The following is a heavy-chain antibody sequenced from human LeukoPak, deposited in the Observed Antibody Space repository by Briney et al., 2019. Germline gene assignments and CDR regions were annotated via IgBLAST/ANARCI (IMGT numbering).Heavy chain of an antibody. V-gene: IGHV5-51*01. CDR3: ARHTRYSGYV. J-gene: IGHJ4*02. D-gene: IGHD5-12*01. CDR2: IFPADSDT. CDR1: GYSFTSYW. Sequence: GESLKISCKGSGYSFTSYWIAWVRQMPGKGLEWMGIIFPADSDTRYSPSFQGQVTFSADKSISTAYLQWSSLKASDTAMYYCARHTRYSGYVWGQGTLVTVSS.